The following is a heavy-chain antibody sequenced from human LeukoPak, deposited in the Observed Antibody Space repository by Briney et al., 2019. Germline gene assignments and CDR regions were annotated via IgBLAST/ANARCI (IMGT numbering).Heavy chain of an antibody. D-gene: IGHD3-10*01. J-gene: IGHJ4*02. CDR1: GGSVTSYY. CDR2: IYYSGST. CDR3: ARFNSFYYGSGNYYTPNYFDY. Sequence: SETLSLTCTVSGGSVTSYYWSWIRQPPGKGLEWIAYIYYSGSTYYNPSLKSRVTISVDTSKNQFSLKLSSVTAADTAVYYCARFNSFYYGSGNYYTPNYFDYWGQGTLVTVSS. V-gene: IGHV4-59*02.